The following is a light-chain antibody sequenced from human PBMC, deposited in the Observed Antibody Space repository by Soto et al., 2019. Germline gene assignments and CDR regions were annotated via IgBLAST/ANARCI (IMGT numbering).Light chain of an antibody. CDR1: SSDVGGYNY. CDR3: SSYTSSSTLDVV. J-gene: IGLJ2*01. Sequence: QSALTQPASVSGSPGLSITISCTGTSSDVGGYNYVSWYQQHPGKAPKLMIYDVSNRPSGVANRFSGSKSGNTASLTISGLKPEDEADYDCSSYTSSSTLDVVFGGGTKLTVL. CDR2: DVS. V-gene: IGLV2-14*01.